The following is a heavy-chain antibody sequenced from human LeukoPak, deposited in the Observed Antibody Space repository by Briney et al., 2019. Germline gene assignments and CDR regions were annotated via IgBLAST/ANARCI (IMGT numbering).Heavy chain of an antibody. CDR3: ARDFTLVRGAVYWYYYGMDV. D-gene: IGHD3-10*01. V-gene: IGHV3-48*03. CDR2: ISGGGETI. J-gene: IGHJ6*02. Sequence: GGSLRLSCAASGFTFSTYDMNWVRQAPGKGPEWISYISGGGETIYYRDSVRGRFTISRDNAKNLLYLDMNSLRAEDTAVYYCARDFTLVRGAVYWYYYGMDVWGQGTTVTVSS. CDR1: GFTFSTYD.